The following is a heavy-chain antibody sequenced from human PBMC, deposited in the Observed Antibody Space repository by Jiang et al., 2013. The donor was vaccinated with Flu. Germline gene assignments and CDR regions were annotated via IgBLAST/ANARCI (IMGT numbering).Heavy chain of an antibody. D-gene: IGHD1-1*01. CDR3: AKEERVGWFDP. Sequence: PRRSLRLSCAASGFTFSSYGMHWVRQAPGKGLEWVAVISYDGSNKYYADSVKGRFTISRDNSKNTLYLQMNSLRAEDTAVYYCAKEERVGWFDPWGQGTLVTVSS. V-gene: IGHV3-30*18. CDR1: GFTFSSYG. CDR2: ISYDGSNK. J-gene: IGHJ5*02.